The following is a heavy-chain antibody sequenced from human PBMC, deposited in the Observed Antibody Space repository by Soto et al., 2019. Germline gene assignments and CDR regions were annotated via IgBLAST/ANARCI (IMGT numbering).Heavy chain of an antibody. D-gene: IGHD2-15*01. J-gene: IGHJ3*02. CDR2: IYYSGTT. V-gene: IGHV4-61*03. Sequence: QVQLQESGPGLVKPSETLSLTCTGSGGSVSSASCFWGWIRQPPGKGLEWIGYIYYSGTTNYNPSPKSRVIMSVDTSKNHFSLKLTSVTAADTAVYYCARVTIADDAFDIWGQGTKVTVSS. CDR3: ARVTIADDAFDI. CDR1: GGSVSSASCF.